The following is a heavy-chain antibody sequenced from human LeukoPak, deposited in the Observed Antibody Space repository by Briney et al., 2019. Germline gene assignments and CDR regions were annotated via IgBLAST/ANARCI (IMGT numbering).Heavy chain of an antibody. J-gene: IGHJ3*02. CDR2: ISGSGGST. CDR3: AKDFHYSNYVRQVGDAFDI. CDR1: GFTFSSYA. V-gene: IGHV3-23*01. D-gene: IGHD4-11*01. Sequence: GGSLRLSCAASGFTFSSYAMSWVRQAPGKGLEWVSAISGSGGSTYYADSVKGRFTISRDNSKNTLYLPMNSLRAEDTAVYYCAKDFHYSNYVRQVGDAFDIWGQGTMVTVSS.